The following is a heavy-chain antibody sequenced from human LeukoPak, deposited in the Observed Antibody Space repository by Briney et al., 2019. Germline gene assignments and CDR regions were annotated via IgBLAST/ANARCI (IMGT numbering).Heavy chain of an antibody. Sequence: GGSLRLSCAASGFTFSSHWMHRVRQAPGKGLVWVSRINSDGSSISYADSVKGRFTISRDNAKNTLYLQMNSLRAEDTAVYYCARIIPLSTLDYWGQGTLVTVSS. CDR2: INSDGSSI. CDR3: ARIIPLSTLDY. D-gene: IGHD2-2*01. J-gene: IGHJ4*02. V-gene: IGHV3-74*01. CDR1: GFTFSSHW.